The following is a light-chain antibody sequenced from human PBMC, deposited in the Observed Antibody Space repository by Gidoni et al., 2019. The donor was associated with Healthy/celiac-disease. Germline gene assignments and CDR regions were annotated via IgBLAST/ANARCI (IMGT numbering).Light chain of an antibody. CDR1: SSDVGGYNY. V-gene: IGLV2-14*01. Sequence: QSALTQPASVSGSHGQSITISCTGTSSDVGGYNYVSWYQQHPGKAPKLMIYEVSNRPSGVSNRFSGSKSGNTASLTISGLQAEDEADYYCSSYTSSSTLAWVFGTGTKVTVL. CDR2: EVS. CDR3: SSYTSSSTLAWV. J-gene: IGLJ1*01.